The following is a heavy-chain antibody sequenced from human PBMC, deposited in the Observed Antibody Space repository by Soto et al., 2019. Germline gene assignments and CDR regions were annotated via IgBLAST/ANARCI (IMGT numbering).Heavy chain of an antibody. CDR1: GFTFSSYA. J-gene: IGHJ4*02. D-gene: IGHD4-4*01. CDR3: AKAVTTVTTTNPPHFDY. Sequence: EVQLLESGGGLVQPGGSLRLSCAASGFTFSSYAMSWVRQAPGKGLEWVSAISGSGGSTYYADSVKGRFTISRDNSKNTLYLQMNSLRAEDTAVYYCAKAVTTVTTTNPPHFDYWGQGTLVTVSS. CDR2: ISGSGGST. V-gene: IGHV3-23*01.